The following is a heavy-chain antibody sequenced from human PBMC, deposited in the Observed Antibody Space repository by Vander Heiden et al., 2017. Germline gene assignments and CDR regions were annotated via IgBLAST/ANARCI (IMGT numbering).Heavy chain of an antibody. Sequence: QVQLVESGGGVVQPGRSLRLSCAASGFTFSSYGMHWVRQAPGKGLEWVAVISYDGSNKYYADSVKGRFTISRDNSKNTLYLQMNSLRAEDTAVYYCAKGGGIVLMIDYWGHGTLVTVSS. CDR2: ISYDGSNK. CDR1: GFTFSSYG. V-gene: IGHV3-30*18. J-gene: IGHJ4*01. D-gene: IGHD2-8*01. CDR3: AKGGGIVLMIDY.